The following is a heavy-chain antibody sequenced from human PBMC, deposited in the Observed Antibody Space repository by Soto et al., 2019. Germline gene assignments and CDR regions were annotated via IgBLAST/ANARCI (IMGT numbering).Heavy chain of an antibody. CDR2: ISGSGGST. D-gene: IGHD3-9*01. Sequence: EVQLLESGGGLVQPGGSLRLSCAASGFTFSSYAMSWVRQAPGKGLEWVSAISGSGGSTYYADSVKGRFTISRDNSKNTLYLQMNSLRAEDTAVYYCAKEKPGNGLKYYDIRYYYMDVWGKGTTVTVSS. CDR3: AKEKPGNGLKYYDIRYYYMDV. J-gene: IGHJ6*03. CDR1: GFTFSSYA. V-gene: IGHV3-23*01.